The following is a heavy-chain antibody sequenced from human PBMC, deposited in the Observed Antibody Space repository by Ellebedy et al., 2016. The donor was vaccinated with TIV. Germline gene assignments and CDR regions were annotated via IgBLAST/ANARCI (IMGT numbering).Heavy chain of an antibody. CDR1: GFTFSSLA. CDR3: AKDRTSGDGYWVFDQ. CDR2: ISHTGSRT. Sequence: PGGSLRLSCVASGFTFSSLAMTWVRQAPGKGLEWVSTISHTGSRTYYTDSVEGRFTISRDNSKSMVHLQMNSLRPEDTAVYYCAKDRTSGDGYWVFDQWGQGTLVTVSS. J-gene: IGHJ4*02. D-gene: IGHD5-18*01. V-gene: IGHV3-23*01.